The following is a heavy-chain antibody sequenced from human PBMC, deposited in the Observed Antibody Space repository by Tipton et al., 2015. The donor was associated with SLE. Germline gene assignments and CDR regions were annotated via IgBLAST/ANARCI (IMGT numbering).Heavy chain of an antibody. CDR2: ISSSSTYI. CDR3: ARGPVGSKGWFDP. Sequence: SLRLSCAASGFIFSGYTMNWVRQAPGKGLEWVSSISSSSTYIYYADSVKGRFTISRDNAKNSLYLQMNSLRAEDTAVYYCARGPVGSKGWFDPWGQGIRVTVSS. D-gene: IGHD1-26*01. V-gene: IGHV3-21*03. J-gene: IGHJ5*02. CDR1: GFIFSGYT.